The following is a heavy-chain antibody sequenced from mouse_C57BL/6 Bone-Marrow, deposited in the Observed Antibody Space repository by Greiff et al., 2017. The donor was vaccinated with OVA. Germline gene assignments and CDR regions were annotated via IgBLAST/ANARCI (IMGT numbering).Heavy chain of an antibody. J-gene: IGHJ3*01. CDR3: ARRFAY. Sequence: LQESGAELVRPGTSVKVSCKASGYAFTNYLIEWVKQRPGQGLEWIGVINPGSGGTNYNEKFKGKATLTADKSSSTAYMQLSSLTSEDSAVYFCARRFAYWGQGTLVTVSA. CDR1: GYAFTNYL. V-gene: IGHV1-54*01. CDR2: INPGSGGT.